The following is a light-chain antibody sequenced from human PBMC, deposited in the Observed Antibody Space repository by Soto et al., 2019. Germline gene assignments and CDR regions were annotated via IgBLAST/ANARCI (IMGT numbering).Light chain of an antibody. CDR3: SSYTSSKTYV. Sequence: QSALTHPPSVSGSPGQAVAISCTGTISDVGSYNRVSWYQQPPGTAPKVMIYEVSNRPSGVPDRFSGSKSGNTASLTISGLQAEDEADDYCSSYTSSKTYVFGTGTKLTVL. CDR2: EVS. J-gene: IGLJ1*01. V-gene: IGLV2-18*02. CDR1: ISDVGSYNR.